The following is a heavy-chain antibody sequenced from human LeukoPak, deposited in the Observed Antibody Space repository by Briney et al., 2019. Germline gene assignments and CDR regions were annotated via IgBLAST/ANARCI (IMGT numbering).Heavy chain of an antibody. D-gene: IGHD6-13*01. J-gene: IGHJ4*02. CDR3: SRVVSSTAYYFDF. CDR1: GYTFTSYD. V-gene: IGHV1-18*01. CDR2: ISVSNGNT. Sequence: GASVKVSCKASGYTFTSYDINWVRQAPGQGLEWMGWISVSNGNTRHAQKFQGRVTMSTETSTSTAYMELRSLTSDDTAVYYCSRVVSSTAYYFDFWGQGTLVTVSS.